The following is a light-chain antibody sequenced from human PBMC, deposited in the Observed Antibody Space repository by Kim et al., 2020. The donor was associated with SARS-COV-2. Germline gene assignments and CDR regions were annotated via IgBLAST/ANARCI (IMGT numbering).Light chain of an antibody. CDR1: NIGSKS. CDR3: QAWDSSSDHWV. Sequence: SYELTQPPSVSVAPGKTARITCGGNNIGSKSVHXYQQKPGQAPVLVIYYDSDRPSGIPERFSGSNSGNTATLTISRVEAGDEADYYCQAWDSSSDHWVFG. J-gene: IGLJ3*02. CDR2: YDS. V-gene: IGLV3-21*04.